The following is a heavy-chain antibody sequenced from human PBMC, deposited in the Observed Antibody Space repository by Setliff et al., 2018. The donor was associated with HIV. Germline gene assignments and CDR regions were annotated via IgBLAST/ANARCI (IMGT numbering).Heavy chain of an antibody. J-gene: IGHJ4*02. CDR3: ASARIPTGGTSTSLDY. CDR1: GFTFSKYW. D-gene: IGHD1-1*01. V-gene: IGHV3-7*01. CDR2: IKEDGSTK. Sequence: PGGSLRLSCVASGFTFSKYWMSWVRQAPGKGLELVASIKEDGSTKYYVDSVKGRFTVSRDNAKNSLYLQVNSLRAEDTAVYYCASARIPTGGTSTSLDYWGQGALVTVSS.